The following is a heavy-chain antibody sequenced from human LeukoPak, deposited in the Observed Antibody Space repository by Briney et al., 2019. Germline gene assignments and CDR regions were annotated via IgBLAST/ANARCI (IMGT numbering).Heavy chain of an antibody. V-gene: IGHV1-69*13. Sequence: ASVKVSCKASGGTFSSYAISWVRQAPGQGLEWMGGIIPIFGTANYAQKFQGRVTITADESTSTAYMELSILRSEDTAVYYCARPIDRNWGHHDAFDIWGQGTMVTVSS. CDR1: GGTFSSYA. CDR3: ARPIDRNWGHHDAFDI. CDR2: IIPIFGTA. J-gene: IGHJ3*02. D-gene: IGHD7-27*01.